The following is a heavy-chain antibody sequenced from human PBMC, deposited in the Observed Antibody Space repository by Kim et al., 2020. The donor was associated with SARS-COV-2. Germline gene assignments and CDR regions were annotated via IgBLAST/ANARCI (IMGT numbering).Heavy chain of an antibody. Sequence: SETLSLTCAVYGGSFSGYYWSWIRQPPGKGLEWIGEINHSGRTNYNPSLKSRVSISVDTSKNQFSLKLSSVTAADTAVYYCARGRLAARFSCFDPWGQGTLVTVSS. D-gene: IGHD6-6*01. J-gene: IGHJ5*02. CDR1: GGSFSGYY. CDR2: INHSGRT. V-gene: IGHV4-34*01. CDR3: ARGRLAARFSCFDP.